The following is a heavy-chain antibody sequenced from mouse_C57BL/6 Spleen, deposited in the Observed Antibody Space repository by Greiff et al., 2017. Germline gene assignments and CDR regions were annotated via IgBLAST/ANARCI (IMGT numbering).Heavy chain of an antibody. V-gene: IGHV1-52*01. CDR3: AREGYDYDVVFAY. J-gene: IGHJ3*01. Sequence: VQLQQPGAELVRPGSSVKLSCKASGYTFTSYWMHWVKQRPIQGLEWIGNIDPSDSETHYNQKFKDKATLTVDKSSSTAYMQLSSLTSEDSAVYYCAREGYDYDVVFAYWGQGTLVTVSA. CDR2: IDPSDSET. D-gene: IGHD2-4*01. CDR1: GYTFTSYW.